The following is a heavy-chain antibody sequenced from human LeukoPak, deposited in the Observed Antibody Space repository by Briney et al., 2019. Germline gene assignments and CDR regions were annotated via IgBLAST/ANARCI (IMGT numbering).Heavy chain of an antibody. Sequence: PGGSLTLPCAASGFPLNSYAMRWVRQAPGKGLEWVSAISGSGGSTYYADSVKGRFTISRDNSKNTLYLQMNSLRAEDTAVYYCAKGSTIRFSRWFDPWGQGTLVTVSS. J-gene: IGHJ5*02. V-gene: IGHV3-23*01. CDR2: ISGSGGST. D-gene: IGHD3-3*01. CDR3: AKGSTIRFSRWFDP. CDR1: GFPLNSYA.